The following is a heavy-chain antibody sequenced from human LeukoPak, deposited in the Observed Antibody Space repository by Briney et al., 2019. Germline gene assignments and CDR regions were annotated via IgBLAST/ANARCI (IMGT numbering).Heavy chain of an antibody. Sequence: GASVKVSCKASGYTFTSYYMHRVRQAPGQGLEWMGIINPSGGSTSYAQKFQGRVTMTRDTSTSTVYMELSSLRSEDTAVYYCARENIVVVPAAHEYYFDYWGQGTLVTVSS. V-gene: IGHV1-46*01. D-gene: IGHD2-2*01. CDR1: GYTFTSYY. CDR3: ARENIVVVPAAHEYYFDY. CDR2: INPSGGST. J-gene: IGHJ4*02.